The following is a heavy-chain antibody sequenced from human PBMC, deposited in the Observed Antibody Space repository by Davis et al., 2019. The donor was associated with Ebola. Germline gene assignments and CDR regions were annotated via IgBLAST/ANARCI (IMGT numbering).Heavy chain of an antibody. D-gene: IGHD6-13*01. J-gene: IGHJ6*02. Sequence: SETLSLTCAVYGGSFSGYYWSWIRQPPGKGLEWIGEINHSGSTNYNPSLKSRVTISVDTSKNQFSPKLSSVTAADTAVYYCARGGWEAAGFYYYYGMDVWGQGTTVTVSS. CDR2: INHSGST. V-gene: IGHV4-34*01. CDR3: ARGGWEAAGFYYYYGMDV. CDR1: GGSFSGYY.